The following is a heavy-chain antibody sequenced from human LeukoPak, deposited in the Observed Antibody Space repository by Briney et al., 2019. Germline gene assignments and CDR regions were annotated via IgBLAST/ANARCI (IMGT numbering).Heavy chain of an antibody. CDR2: IIPIFGTA. D-gene: IGHD1-26*01. V-gene: IGHV1-69*13. J-gene: IGHJ4*02. Sequence: SVKVSCKASGGTFSSYAISWVRQAPGQGLEWMGGIIPIFGTANYAQKFQGRVTITADESTSTAYMELSSLRSEDTAVYYCAGLLVGATSPLDYWGQGTLVTVSS. CDR1: GGTFSSYA. CDR3: AGLLVGATSPLDY.